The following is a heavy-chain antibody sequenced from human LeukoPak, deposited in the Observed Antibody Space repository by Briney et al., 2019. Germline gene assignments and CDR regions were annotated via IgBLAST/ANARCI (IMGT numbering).Heavy chain of an antibody. CDR2: IRSKAYGGTT. Sequence: PGGSRRLSCTASGFAFGDHAMSWVRQAPGKGLEWVGFIRSKAYGGTTEYAASVKGRFTISREDSISIAYLQMNSLKTEDTAVYYCTRGQIQLWLYSGMDVWGQGTTVIVSS. D-gene: IGHD5-18*01. V-gene: IGHV3-49*04. J-gene: IGHJ6*02. CDR3: TRGQIQLWLYSGMDV. CDR1: GFAFGDHA.